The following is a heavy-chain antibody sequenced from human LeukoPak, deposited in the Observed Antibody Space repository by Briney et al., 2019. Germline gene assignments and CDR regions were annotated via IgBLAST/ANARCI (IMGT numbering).Heavy chain of an antibody. CDR3: ATGRRYYDSSGYYYYYYYYMDV. Sequence: ASLKVSCKVSGYTLTELSMHWVRQAPGKGLEWMGGIDPEDGETIYAQKFQGRVTMTEDTSTDTAYMELSSLRSEDTAVYYCATGRRYYDSSGYYYYYYYYMDVWGKGTTVTVSS. CDR2: IDPEDGET. CDR1: GYTLTELS. J-gene: IGHJ6*03. V-gene: IGHV1-24*01. D-gene: IGHD3-22*01.